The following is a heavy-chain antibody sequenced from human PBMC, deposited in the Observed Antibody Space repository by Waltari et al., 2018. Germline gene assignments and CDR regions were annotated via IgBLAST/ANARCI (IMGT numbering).Heavy chain of an antibody. Sequence: QVQLVQSGAEVKKPGSSVKVSCKASGGTFSSYAVSWVRQAPGQGLEWMGVISPIFGTANFAQKFQGRVTITGDESTSTAYMELSSLRSEDTAVYYCAIGGAAAGNGYYYFYGMDVWGQGTTVTVSS. J-gene: IGHJ6*02. CDR1: GGTFSSYA. CDR3: AIGGAAAGNGYYYFYGMDV. V-gene: IGHV1-69*01. CDR2: ISPIFGTA. D-gene: IGHD6-13*01.